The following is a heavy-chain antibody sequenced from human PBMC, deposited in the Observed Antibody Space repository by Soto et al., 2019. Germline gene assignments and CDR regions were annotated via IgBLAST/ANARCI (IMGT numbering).Heavy chain of an antibody. CDR2: ILYSGTT. Sequence: SETLSLTCIVSGDSVTSGSYYWSWIRQPPGKGLEYIGNILYSGTTTYHPSLKGRVTISLDTSNNQVSLNLISVTAADTALYFCARDGHGARSGDFDIWVQGTMVTVS. CDR1: GDSVTSGSYY. CDR3: ARDGHGARSGDFDI. J-gene: IGHJ3*02. D-gene: IGHD7-27*01. V-gene: IGHV4-61*01.